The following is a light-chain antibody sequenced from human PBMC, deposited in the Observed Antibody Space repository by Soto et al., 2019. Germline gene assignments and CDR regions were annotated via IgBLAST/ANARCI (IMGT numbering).Light chain of an antibody. J-gene: IGKJ2*02. V-gene: IGKV1-39*01. CDR2: AAS. CDR1: QSISTY. CDR3: QQSYSALPCT. Sequence: DIQLTQSPSSLSASVGDRVTITCRASQSISTYLNWYQQRPGKAPKLLIYAASSLQSGVPSRFSGSGSGTDFTLAISSLQPEDFATYYCQQSYSALPCTFGPGTRLEI.